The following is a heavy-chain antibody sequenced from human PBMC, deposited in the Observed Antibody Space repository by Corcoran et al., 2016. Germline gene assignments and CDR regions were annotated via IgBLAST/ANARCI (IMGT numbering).Heavy chain of an antibody. CDR3: ARPSCGGYWEYFDY. J-gene: IGHJ4*02. D-gene: IGHD2-21*02. Sequence: EVQLVESGGGVVRPGGSLRLSCAASGFTFDDYGMSWVRQAPGKGLEWVSGITWNGGSTGYADSVKGRFTISRDNAKNSLYLQMNSLRAEDTGCDYWARPSCGGYWEYFDYWGQGTLVTVSS. CDR2: ITWNGGST. V-gene: IGHV3-20*04. CDR1: GFTFDDYG.